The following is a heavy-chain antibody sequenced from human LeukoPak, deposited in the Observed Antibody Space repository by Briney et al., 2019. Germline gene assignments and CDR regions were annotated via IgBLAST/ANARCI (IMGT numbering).Heavy chain of an antibody. Sequence: GASVKVSCKASGYTFTSYGISWVRQAPGQGLEWMGGIIPIFGTANYAQKFQGRVTITADESTSTAYMELSSLRSEDTAVYYCATWWGNVGAPEGGYYMDVWGKGTTVTVSS. D-gene: IGHD1-26*01. CDR3: ATWWGNVGAPEGGYYMDV. J-gene: IGHJ6*03. CDR1: GYTFTSYG. CDR2: IIPIFGTA. V-gene: IGHV1-69*13.